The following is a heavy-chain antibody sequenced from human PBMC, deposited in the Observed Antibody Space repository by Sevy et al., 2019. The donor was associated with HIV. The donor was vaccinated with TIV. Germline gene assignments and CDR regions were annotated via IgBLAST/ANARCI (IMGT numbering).Heavy chain of an antibody. Sequence: GGSVRLSCVASGFTFSDHYMEWVRQAPGKGLEWVGRTRNKADGYTTEYAASVKGRFTISRDESKNSLYVQMNSLKTEDTAVCYCATHAGIAAAGRVFDYWGQGTLVTVSS. CDR3: ATHAGIAAAGRVFDY. D-gene: IGHD6-13*01. J-gene: IGHJ4*02. V-gene: IGHV3-72*01. CDR2: TRNKADGYTT. CDR1: GFTFSDHY.